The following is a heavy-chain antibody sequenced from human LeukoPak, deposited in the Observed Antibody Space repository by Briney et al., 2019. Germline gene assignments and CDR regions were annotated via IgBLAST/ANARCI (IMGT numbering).Heavy chain of an antibody. CDR2: IYYSGST. V-gene: IGHV4-39*07. Sequence: PSETLSLTCTVSGGSISSSSYYWGWIRQPPGEGLEWIGSIYYSGSTYYNPSLKSRVTISVDTSKNQFSLKLSSVTAADTAVYYCARDQYDILTGYPMVNYYYYMDVWGKGTTVTVSS. J-gene: IGHJ6*03. CDR3: ARDQYDILTGYPMVNYYYYMDV. D-gene: IGHD3-9*01. CDR1: GGSISSSSYY.